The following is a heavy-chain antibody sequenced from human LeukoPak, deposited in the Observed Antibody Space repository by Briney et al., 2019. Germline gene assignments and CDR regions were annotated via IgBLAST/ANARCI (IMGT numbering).Heavy chain of an antibody. Sequence: ASVKVSCKAFGYIFTSYYIHWVRQAPGQGLEWMGIINPSGGRTSYAQKFQGRVTMTTDTSTSTAYMELRSLRSDDTAVYYCARDRRTDDDYWGQGTLVTVSS. J-gene: IGHJ4*02. CDR3: ARDRRTDDDY. CDR1: GYIFTSYY. D-gene: IGHD6-6*01. V-gene: IGHV1-46*01. CDR2: INPSGGRT.